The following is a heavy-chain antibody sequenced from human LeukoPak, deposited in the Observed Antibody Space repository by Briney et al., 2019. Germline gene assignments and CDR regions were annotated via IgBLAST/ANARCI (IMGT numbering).Heavy chain of an antibody. Sequence: VASVKVSCKASGYTFTGYYMHWVRQAPGQGLEWMGWINPNSGGTNYAQKFQGRVTMTRDTSISTAYMELSRLRSDDTAVYYCARAAHGFFGRFGENWFDPWGQGTLVTVSS. CDR2: INPNSGGT. D-gene: IGHD3-10*01. CDR3: ARAAHGFFGRFGENWFDP. CDR1: GYTFTGYY. J-gene: IGHJ5*02. V-gene: IGHV1-2*02.